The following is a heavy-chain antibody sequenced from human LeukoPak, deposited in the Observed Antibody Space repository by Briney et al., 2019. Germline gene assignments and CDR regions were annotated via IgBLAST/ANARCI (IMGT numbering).Heavy chain of an antibody. CDR3: ARDARRRGNRFDP. J-gene: IGHJ5*02. CDR1: GGTFSSYA. Sequence: ASVKVSRKASGGTFSSYAISWVRQAPGQGLEWMGGIIPIFGTANYAQKFQGRVTITADESTSTAYMELSSLRSENTAVYYCARDARRRGNRFDPWGQGTLVTVSS. CDR2: IIPIFGTA. V-gene: IGHV1-69*13. D-gene: IGHD2/OR15-2a*01.